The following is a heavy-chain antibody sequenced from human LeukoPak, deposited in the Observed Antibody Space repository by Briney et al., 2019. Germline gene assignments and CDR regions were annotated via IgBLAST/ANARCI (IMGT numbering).Heavy chain of an antibody. J-gene: IGHJ4*02. D-gene: IGHD6-6*01. CDR3: APGREYSSSLGYFDY. CDR1: GYTFTGYY. CDR2: INPNSGGT. V-gene: IGHV1-2*02. Sequence: GASVKVSCKASGYTFTGYYMHWGRQAPGQGLEWMGWINPNSGGTNYAQKFQGRVTMTRDTSIGTAYMELSRLRSDDTAVYYCAPGREYSSSLGYFDYWGQGTLVTVSS.